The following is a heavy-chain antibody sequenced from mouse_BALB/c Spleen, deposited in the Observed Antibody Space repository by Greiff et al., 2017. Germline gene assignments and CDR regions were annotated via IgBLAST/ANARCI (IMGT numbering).Heavy chain of an antibody. CDR2: IDPYNGGT. Sequence: EVQLVESGPELVKPGASVKVSCKASGYAFTSYNMYWVKQSHGKSLEWIGYIDPYNGGTSYNQKFKGKATLTVDKSSSTAYMHLNSLTSEDSAVYYCARRDGNYEGNAMDYWGQGTSVTVSS. CDR1: GYAFTSYN. D-gene: IGHD2-1*01. J-gene: IGHJ4*01. CDR3: ARRDGNYEGNAMDY. V-gene: IGHV1S135*01.